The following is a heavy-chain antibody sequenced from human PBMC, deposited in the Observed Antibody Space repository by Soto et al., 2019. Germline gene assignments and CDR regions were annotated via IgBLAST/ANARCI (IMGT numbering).Heavy chain of an antibody. J-gene: IGHJ4*02. V-gene: IGHV3-66*01. CDR2: IYSGGST. Sequence: EVQLVESGGGLVQPEGSLRLSCAASGFTVSSNYMSWVRQAPGKGLEWVSVIYSGGSTYYADSVKGRFTISRDNSKNTLYLQMNSLRAEDTAVYYCARDGIYDILTGYYGYWGQGTLVTVSS. CDR3: ARDGIYDILTGYYGY. CDR1: GFTVSSNY. D-gene: IGHD3-9*01.